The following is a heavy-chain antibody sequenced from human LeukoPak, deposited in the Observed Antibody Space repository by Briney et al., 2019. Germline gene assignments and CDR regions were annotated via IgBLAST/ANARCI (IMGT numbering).Heavy chain of an antibody. J-gene: IGHJ4*02. D-gene: IGHD6-19*01. Sequence: PSETLSLTCTVSGRSIRSYYWSWIRQPPGKGLEWIGCFFFGGSTDYNPSLQSRVTISVDTSKNQLSLRVSSVTASDTAVYYCARRRYISGQIDYWGQGTLVTVSS. V-gene: IGHV4-59*08. CDR2: FFFGGST. CDR1: GRSIRSYY. CDR3: ARRRYISGQIDY.